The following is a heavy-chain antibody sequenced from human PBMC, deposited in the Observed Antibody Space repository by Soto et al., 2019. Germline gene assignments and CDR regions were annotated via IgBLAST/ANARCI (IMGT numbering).Heavy chain of an antibody. J-gene: IGHJ5*02. CDR3: ARELRPFSWFDP. Sequence: PSETLSLTCTVSGGSISSYYWSWIRQPPGKGLEWIGYIFYSGSTNYNPSLKSRVTTSVDTSKNQFSLKLSSVSAADTAVYYCARELRPFSWFDPWGQGTLVTVSS. CDR2: IFYSGST. CDR1: GGSISSYY. V-gene: IGHV4-59*01. D-gene: IGHD5-12*01.